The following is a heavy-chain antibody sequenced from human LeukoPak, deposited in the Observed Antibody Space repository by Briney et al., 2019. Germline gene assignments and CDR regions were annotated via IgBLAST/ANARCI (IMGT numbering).Heavy chain of an antibody. Sequence: PSETLSLTCAVYGGSFSGYYWSWIRQPPGKGLEWIGEINHSGSTNYNPSLKSRVTISVDTSKNQFSLKLSSVTAADTAVYYCARGAPYSSSWYLDPWGRGTLVTVSS. CDR1: GGSFSGYY. CDR2: INHSGST. J-gene: IGHJ5*02. V-gene: IGHV4-34*01. D-gene: IGHD6-13*01. CDR3: ARGAPYSSSWYLDP.